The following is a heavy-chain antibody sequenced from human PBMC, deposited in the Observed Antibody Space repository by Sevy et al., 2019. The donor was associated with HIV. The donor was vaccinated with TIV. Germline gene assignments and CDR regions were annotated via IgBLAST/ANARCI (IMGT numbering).Heavy chain of an antibody. CDR2: IGGSGGST. CDR3: AKENRDGFQ. V-gene: IGHV3-23*01. CDR1: GFIFSTYA. D-gene: IGHD2-2*03. J-gene: IGHJ4*02. Sequence: GGSLRLSCAGSGFIFSTYAMTWVRQAPGKGLEWVSSIGGSGGSTYYADSVKGRFTISRDNSNNMIYLEMNSLRAEDTAVYYCAKENRDGFQWGQGTLVTVSS.